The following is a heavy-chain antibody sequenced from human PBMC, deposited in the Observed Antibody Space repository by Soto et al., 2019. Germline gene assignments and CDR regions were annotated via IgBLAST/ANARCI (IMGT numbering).Heavy chain of an antibody. J-gene: IGHJ5*02. Sequence: QLQLQESGPGLVKHSETLSLTCSVSGGSISSSSYFWGWIRQPPGKGLEWIGSIYYSGSTYYNPSLKSRVTVSVDTSKNQFSLKLSFVAAAGSAVYDCARYPSDFWFGPWGQGTLVTVSS. CDR2: IYYSGST. D-gene: IGHD2-21*02. CDR1: GGSISSSSYF. V-gene: IGHV4-39*01. CDR3: ARYPSDFWFGP.